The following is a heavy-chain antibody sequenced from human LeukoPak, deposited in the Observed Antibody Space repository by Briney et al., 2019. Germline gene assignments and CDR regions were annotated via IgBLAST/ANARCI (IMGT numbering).Heavy chain of an antibody. D-gene: IGHD4-17*01. CDR1: GGSISSYY. V-gene: IGHV4-59*08. Sequence: SETLSLTCTVSGGSISSYYWSWIRQPPGKGLEWIGYIYYSGSTNYNPSLKSRVTISVDTSKNQFSLKLSSVTAADTAVYYCARHRGPSTVTTHRGQGTLVTVSS. J-gene: IGHJ4*02. CDR2: IYYSGST. CDR3: ARHRGPSTVTTH.